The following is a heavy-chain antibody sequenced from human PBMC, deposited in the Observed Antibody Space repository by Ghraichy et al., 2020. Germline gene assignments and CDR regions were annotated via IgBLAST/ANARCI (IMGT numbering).Heavy chain of an antibody. D-gene: IGHD2-15*01. J-gene: IGHJ6*02. Sequence: SETLSLTYSVSGGSISSSRYFWGWIRQPPGKGLEWIGTIYYSGSTYYNPSLKSRVTISVDTSKNQFSLKLRSVTAADTAVYYCARHDYCSGGNCVLSHSDYGMDVWGQGTSVTVSS. CDR3: ARHDYCSGGNCVLSHSDYGMDV. V-gene: IGHV4-39*01. CDR1: GGSISSSRYF. CDR2: IYYSGST.